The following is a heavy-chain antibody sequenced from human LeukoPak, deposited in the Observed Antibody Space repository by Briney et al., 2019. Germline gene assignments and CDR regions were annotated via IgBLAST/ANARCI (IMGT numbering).Heavy chain of an antibody. J-gene: IGHJ4*02. CDR2: ISAYNGNT. CDR3: ASVVGATILDY. CDR1: GYTFTSYG. V-gene: IGHV1-18*01. Sequence: GASVNVSCKASGYTFTSYGISWVRQAPGQGLEWMGWISAYNGNTKYAQKFQGRVTMTTDTSTSTAYMELRSLRSDDTAVYYCASVVGATILDYWGQGTLVTVSS. D-gene: IGHD1-26*01.